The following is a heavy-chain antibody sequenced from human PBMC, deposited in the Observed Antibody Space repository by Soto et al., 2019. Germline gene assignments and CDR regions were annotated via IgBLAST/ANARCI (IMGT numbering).Heavy chain of an antibody. CDR2: IIPIFGTV. D-gene: IGHD5-12*01. CDR3: ARGNHRWLQLWYFDL. CDR1: GGTFSNYP. Sequence: QVQLVQSGAEVKKPGSSVKVSCKASGGTFSNYPLSWVRQAPGQGLEWMGGIIPIFGTVNYAQKFQVRVTITADESTSTAYMELSSLRAEDTAVYYCARGNHRWLQLWYFDLWGRGTLVTVAS. V-gene: IGHV1-69*12. J-gene: IGHJ2*01.